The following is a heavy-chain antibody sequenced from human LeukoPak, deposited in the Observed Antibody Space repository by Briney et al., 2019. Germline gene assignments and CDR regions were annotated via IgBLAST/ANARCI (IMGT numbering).Heavy chain of an antibody. V-gene: IGHV1-69*13. CDR2: IIPIFGTA. CDR1: GYTFTSYG. D-gene: IGHD4-17*01. Sequence: SVKVSCKASGYTFTSYGISWVRQAPGQGLEWMGGIIPIFGTANYAQKFQGRVTITADESTSTAYMELSSLRSEDTAVYYCARDPAYGDQKLMDYWGQGTLVTVSS. CDR3: ARDPAYGDQKLMDY. J-gene: IGHJ4*02.